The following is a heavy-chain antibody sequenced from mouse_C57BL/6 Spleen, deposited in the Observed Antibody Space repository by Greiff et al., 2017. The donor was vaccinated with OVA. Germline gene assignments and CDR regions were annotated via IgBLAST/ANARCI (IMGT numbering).Heavy chain of an antibody. Sequence: VQGVESDAELVKPGASVKISCKVSGYTFTDHTIHWMKQRPEQGLEWIGYIYPRDGSTKYNEKFKGKATLTADKSSSTAYMQLNSLTSEDSAVYFCARWKYYYGSSYDFDYWGQGTTLTVSS. J-gene: IGHJ2*01. CDR3: ARWKYYYGSSYDFDY. CDR2: IYPRDGST. V-gene: IGHV1-78*01. D-gene: IGHD1-1*01. CDR1: GYTFTDHT.